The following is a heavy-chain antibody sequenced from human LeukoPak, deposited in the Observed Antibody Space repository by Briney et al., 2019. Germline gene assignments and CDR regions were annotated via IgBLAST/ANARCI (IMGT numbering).Heavy chain of an antibody. CDR3: AKGRGWAASYYYYYMDV. D-gene: IGHD5-24*01. J-gene: IGHJ6*03. CDR2: IRYDGSNK. CDR1: GFTFSSYG. V-gene: IGHV3-30*02. Sequence: PGGSLRLSCAASGFTFSSYGIHWVRQAPGKGLEWVAFIRYDGSNKYYTDSVKGRFTISRDNSKNTLYLQMNSLRAEDTAVYYCAKGRGWAASYYYYYMDVWGKGTTVTISS.